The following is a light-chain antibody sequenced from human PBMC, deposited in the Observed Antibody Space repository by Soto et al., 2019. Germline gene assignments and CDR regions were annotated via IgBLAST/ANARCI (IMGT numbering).Light chain of an antibody. CDR1: SSDVGGYNY. V-gene: IGLV2-11*01. Sequence: QSALTQPRSVSESPGQSVTISCTGTSSDVGGYNYVSWYQQYPGKVPKLMISDVTKRPSGVPDRFSGSKSGNTASLTISGLQAEDEADYYCCSYAGTYTFVFGGGTQLTVL. J-gene: IGLJ3*02. CDR2: DVT. CDR3: CSYAGTYTFV.